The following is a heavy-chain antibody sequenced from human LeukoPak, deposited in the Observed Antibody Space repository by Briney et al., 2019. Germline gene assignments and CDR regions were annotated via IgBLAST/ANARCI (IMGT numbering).Heavy chain of an antibody. CDR3: ASMYYDILTGYYEYFQH. CDR2: IYYSGST. CDR1: GGSISSSNW. J-gene: IGHJ1*01. D-gene: IGHD3-9*01. V-gene: IGHV4-4*02. Sequence: PSETLSLTCAVSGGSISSSNWWSWVRQPPGKGLEWIGYIYYSGSTNYNPSLKSRVTISVDTSKNQFSLKLSSMTAADTAVYYCASMYYDILTGYYEYFQHWGQGTLVTVSS.